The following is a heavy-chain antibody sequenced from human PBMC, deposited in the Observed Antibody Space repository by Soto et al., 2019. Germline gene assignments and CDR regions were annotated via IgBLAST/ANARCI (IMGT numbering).Heavy chain of an antibody. CDR2: IIPVLGVT. CDR3: ARRRYCGADCYSKYYHGMDV. J-gene: IGHJ6*02. D-gene: IGHD2-21*02. Sequence: QVQLVQSGAEVKKPGSSVKVSCQASGSTFSSYTVSWVRQAPGQGLEWMGRIIPVLGVTNYAPKFKGRVTISADKSKTTAYMELSSLRSGDTAVYYCARRRYCGADCYSKYYHGMDVWGQGTTVTVSS. V-gene: IGHV1-69*02. CDR1: GSTFSSYT.